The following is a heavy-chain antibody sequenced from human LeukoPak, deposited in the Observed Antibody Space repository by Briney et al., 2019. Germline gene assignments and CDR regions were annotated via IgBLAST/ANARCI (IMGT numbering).Heavy chain of an antibody. CDR2: ISYDGSIK. Sequence: GGSLRLSCAASGFTFSSYAMHWVRQAPGKGLEWVAVISYDGSIKYYADSVKGRFTISRDNSKNTLYLQMNSLRAEDTAVYYCARCLAYSGWVYYYGMDVWGQGTTVTVSS. V-gene: IGHV3-30*04. CDR3: ARCLAYSGWVYYYGMDV. J-gene: IGHJ6*02. CDR1: GFTFSSYA. D-gene: IGHD6-19*01.